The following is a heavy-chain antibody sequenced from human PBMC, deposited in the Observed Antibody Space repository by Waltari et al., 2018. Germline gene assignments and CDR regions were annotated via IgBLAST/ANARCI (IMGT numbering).Heavy chain of an antibody. CDR3: ARGRDVFANFDYNWFDP. J-gene: IGHJ5*02. D-gene: IGHD3-3*01. CDR1: GYTFINYD. V-gene: IGHV1-8*02. CDR2: VNPDSGAT. Sequence: QVQLVQSGAEMFTPGASVKVSCQASGYTFINYDINWVRQAAAQGFRGQGAGQGFEWMWWVNPDSGATAYAQKFQGRITMTWDTSISTAYMELSNLRSDDTAVLYCARGRDVFANFDYNWFDPWGQGTLVTVSS.